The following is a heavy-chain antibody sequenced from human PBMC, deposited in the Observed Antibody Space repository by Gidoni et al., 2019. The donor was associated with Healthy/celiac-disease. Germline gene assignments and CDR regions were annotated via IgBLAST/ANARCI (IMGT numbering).Heavy chain of an antibody. CDR2: TYHSGST. CDR3: ARAAAAPQAVGAFDI. J-gene: IGHJ3*02. Sequence: GLAWIGYTYHSGSTYYNPSLKSRVTISVNRTKNQFSLKLSSVTAANTAVYYCARAAAAPQAVGAFDIWGQGTMVTVSS. V-gene: IGHV4-30-2*01. D-gene: IGHD6-13*01.